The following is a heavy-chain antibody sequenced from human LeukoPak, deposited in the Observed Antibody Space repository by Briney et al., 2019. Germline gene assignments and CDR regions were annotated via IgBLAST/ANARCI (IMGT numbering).Heavy chain of an antibody. Sequence: GSLRLSCAASGFSFSSYEMNWVRQPPGKGLEWIGYIYYTGSSNYNPSLKSRVTISVDTSENQFSLKLSSVTAADTAVYYCARGLRGIMAGFDFWGQGTLVTVSS. CDR3: ARGLRGIMAGFDF. CDR2: IYYTGSS. V-gene: IGHV4-59*01. J-gene: IGHJ4*02. CDR1: GFSFSSYE. D-gene: IGHD3-16*01.